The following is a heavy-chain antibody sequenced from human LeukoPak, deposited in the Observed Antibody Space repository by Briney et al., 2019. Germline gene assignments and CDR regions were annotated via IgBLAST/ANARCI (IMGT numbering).Heavy chain of an antibody. J-gene: IGHJ4*02. V-gene: IGHV4-39*07. D-gene: IGHD1-26*01. CDR1: GGSISSSSYY. CDR2: IYYSGST. Sequence: SETLSLTCTVSGGSISSSSYYWGWIRQPPGKGLEWIGSIYYSGSTYYNPSLKSRVTISVDTSKRQFSLKLTSVTAADSAVHYCVIYIVGATTADYWGQGTLVTVSS. CDR3: VIYIVGATTADY.